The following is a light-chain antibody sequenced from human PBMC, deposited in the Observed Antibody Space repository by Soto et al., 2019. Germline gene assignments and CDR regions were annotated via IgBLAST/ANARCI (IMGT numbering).Light chain of an antibody. V-gene: IGLV2-8*01. Sequence: QSALTQPPSASGSPGQSVTISCTGTRSDVGGYNYVSWYQQHPGKAPKLMIYEVSKRPSGVPDRFSGSKSGNTASLTVSGLQAEDEADYYCSSYAGSNNPYVFGTGTMLTVL. CDR2: EVS. J-gene: IGLJ1*01. CDR3: SSYAGSNNPYV. CDR1: RSDVGGYNY.